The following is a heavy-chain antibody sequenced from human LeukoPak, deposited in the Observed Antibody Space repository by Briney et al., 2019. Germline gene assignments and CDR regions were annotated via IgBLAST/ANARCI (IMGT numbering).Heavy chain of an antibody. Sequence: GESLKISCKGSGYSFTSYWIGWVRQMPGKGLEWMGIIYPGDSDTRYSPSFQGQVTISADKSINTAYLQWSSLKASDTAMYYCARLHEISGYLYQPGLGYYGMDVWGQGTTVTVSS. CDR2: IYPGDSDT. V-gene: IGHV5-51*01. D-gene: IGHD3-22*01. CDR3: ARLHEISGYLYQPGLGYYGMDV. J-gene: IGHJ6*02. CDR1: GYSFTSYW.